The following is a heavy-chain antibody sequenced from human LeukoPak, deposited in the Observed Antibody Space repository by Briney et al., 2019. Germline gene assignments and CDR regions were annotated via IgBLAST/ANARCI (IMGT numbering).Heavy chain of an antibody. Sequence: GASVKVSCKASGYTFTSYGISWGRQAPAQGLEWMGWISAHNGNTTYAEPLQDRVTMTRDRSTSTAYVEVRSLRSDDTVVYYCARDENRRAFDIWGEETMVTVSS. CDR2: ISAHNGNT. CDR3: ARDENRRAFDI. V-gene: IGHV1-18*01. CDR1: GYTFTSYG. D-gene: IGHD2/OR15-2a*01. J-gene: IGHJ3*02.